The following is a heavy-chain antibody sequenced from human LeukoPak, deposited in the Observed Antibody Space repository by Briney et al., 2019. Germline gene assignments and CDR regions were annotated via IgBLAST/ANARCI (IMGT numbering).Heavy chain of an antibody. J-gene: IGHJ6*03. CDR2: IWYDGSNQ. D-gene: IGHD4-11*01. V-gene: IGHV3-33*06. CDR3: VKDEVAVITIPYYYMDV. Sequence: GRSLRLSCAASGFTFSSYGMHWVRQAPGKGLECVAVIWYDGSNQDYADSVKGRFTISRDNSKNTLYLQMNSLRAEDTAVYYCVKDEVAVITIPYYYMDVWGKGTTVTVSS. CDR1: GFTFSSYG.